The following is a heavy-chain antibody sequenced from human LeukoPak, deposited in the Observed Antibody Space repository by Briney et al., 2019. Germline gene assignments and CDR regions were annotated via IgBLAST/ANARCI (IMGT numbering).Heavy chain of an antibody. CDR2: ISPSGTTM. J-gene: IGHJ3*02. Sequence: PGGSLRLSCAASGFTFHSHEMNWVRQAPGKGLEFISYISPSGTTMYYADSVKGRFTISRDNAKNSLYLQMNSLRAEDTAVYYCARGGYCTTALCYAMNAFDIWGQGTMVTVSS. D-gene: IGHD2-2*03. V-gene: IGHV3-48*03. CDR3: ARGGYCTTALCYAMNAFDI. CDR1: GFTFHSHE.